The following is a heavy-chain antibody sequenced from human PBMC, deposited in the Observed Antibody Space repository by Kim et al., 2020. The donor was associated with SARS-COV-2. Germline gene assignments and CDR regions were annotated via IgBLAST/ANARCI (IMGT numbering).Heavy chain of an antibody. CDR3: ARIGRGLEAYYYYGMDV. CDR2: INAGNGNT. Sequence: ASVKVSCKASGYTFTSYAMHWVRQAPGQRLEWMGWINAGNGNTKYSQKFQGRVTITRDTSASTAYMELSSLRSEDTAVYYCARIGRGLEAYYYYGMDVWGQGTTVTVSS. CDR1: GYTFTSYA. D-gene: IGHD3-10*01. J-gene: IGHJ6*02. V-gene: IGHV1-3*01.